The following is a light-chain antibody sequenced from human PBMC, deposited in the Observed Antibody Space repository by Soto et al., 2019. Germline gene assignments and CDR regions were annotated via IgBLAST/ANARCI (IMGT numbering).Light chain of an antibody. CDR1: QSVRSN. V-gene: IGKV3-15*01. CDR2: DAS. Sequence: IVMTQSPATLSVSPGERATLSCRASQSVRSNLAWYQQKPGQTPRLLIYDASTRATGIPARFSGSGSGTEFTLTISSLQSEDFAAHYCQQYNNRHPLTFGQGTRLEIK. CDR3: QQYNNRHPLT. J-gene: IGKJ5*01.